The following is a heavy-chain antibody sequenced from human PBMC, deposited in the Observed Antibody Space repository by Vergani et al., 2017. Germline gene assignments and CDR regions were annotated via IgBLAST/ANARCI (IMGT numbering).Heavy chain of an antibody. V-gene: IGHV3-11*01. Sequence: QVQLVESGGGLVKPGGSLRLSCAASGFSFSDHYMTWIRQAPGKGLEWVSYISNSGNTIEYADSVKGRFSISRDHAKSSLFLQMDSLRAEDTAVYYCARDHRDYNNYPGTFDIWGQGSMVTVSS. D-gene: IGHD5-24*01. CDR3: ARDHRDYNNYPGTFDI. CDR1: GFSFSDHY. J-gene: IGHJ3*02. CDR2: ISNSGNTI.